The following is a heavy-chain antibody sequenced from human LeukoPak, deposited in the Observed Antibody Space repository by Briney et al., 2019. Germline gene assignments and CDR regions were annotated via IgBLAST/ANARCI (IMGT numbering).Heavy chain of an antibody. CDR1: GFTFSSYEM. Sequence: GSLRLSCAASGFTFSSYEMNWVRQPPGKGLEWIGEIYHSGSTNYNPSLKSRVTISVDKSKNQFSLKLSSVTAADTAVYYCARVGGIAARPIDYWGQGTLVTVSS. V-gene: IGHV4-4*02. CDR2: IYHSGST. D-gene: IGHD6-6*01. J-gene: IGHJ4*02. CDR3: ARVGGIAARPIDY.